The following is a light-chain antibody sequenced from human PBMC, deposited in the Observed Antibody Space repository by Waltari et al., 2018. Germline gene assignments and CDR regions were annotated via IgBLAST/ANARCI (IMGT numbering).Light chain of an antibody. CDR1: QSLFSTSNSKTY. CDR3: HHYYIPPLT. J-gene: IGKJ5*01. Sequence: DIVMTQSPDFLAVSLGERATINCKSSQSLFSTSNSKTYISWYQQKPGQPPKLLIYWASTRGSGVPDRFSGSGSWTDFTLTISSLQAEDVAVYYCHHYYIPPLTFGQGTRLEIK. CDR2: WAS. V-gene: IGKV4-1*01.